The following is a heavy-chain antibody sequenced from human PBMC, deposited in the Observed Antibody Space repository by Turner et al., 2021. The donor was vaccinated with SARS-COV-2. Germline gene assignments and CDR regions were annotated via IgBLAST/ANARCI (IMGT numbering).Heavy chain of an antibody. CDR1: GFTFSSYA. Sequence: EVQLLESGGGLVQPGGSLRLSCAASGFTFSSYAMSWVRQAPGKGLEWVSAISGSGGTTYYADSVKGRFTISRDNSKNTLYLQKNSLRAEDTAVYYCAKADRVMIVVVITLFDYWGQGTLVTVSS. V-gene: IGHV3-23*01. CDR2: ISGSGGTT. J-gene: IGHJ4*02. D-gene: IGHD3-22*01. CDR3: AKADRVMIVVVITLFDY.